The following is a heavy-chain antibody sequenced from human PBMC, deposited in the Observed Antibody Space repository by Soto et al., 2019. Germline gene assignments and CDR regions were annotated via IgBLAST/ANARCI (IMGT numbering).Heavy chain of an antibody. CDR3: ARAPQYSTSPQVFDY. CDR1: GYSFTRFG. D-gene: IGHD6-6*01. V-gene: IGHV1-18*01. J-gene: IGHJ4*02. CDR2: ISTYNGNT. Sequence: QVQLLQSGAEVKKPGASVRVSCKASGYSFTRFGISWVRQAPGQGLEWVGRISTYNGNTKYAQKLEGRVTVSTDTSTSTAYMELRSLRSDVTAVYYCARAPQYSTSPQVFDYCGQGTLLNVSS.